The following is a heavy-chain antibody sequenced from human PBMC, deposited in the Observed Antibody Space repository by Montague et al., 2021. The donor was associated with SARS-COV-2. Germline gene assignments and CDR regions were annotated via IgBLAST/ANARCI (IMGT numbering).Heavy chain of an antibody. CDR2: IYTRGGT. CDR1: GGSIRSGSYN. J-gene: IGHJ4*02. CDR3: ARSGEGGTSWAFDN. V-gene: IGHV4-61*02. D-gene: IGHD6-13*01. Sequence: TLSLTCTVSGGSIRSGSYNWSWIRQSAGKGLEWIGRIYTRGGTNYNLSLKSRVTISIDTYKNQLTLKLSTATAADAAMYYCARSGEGGTSWAFDNWGQGTLVTVSS.